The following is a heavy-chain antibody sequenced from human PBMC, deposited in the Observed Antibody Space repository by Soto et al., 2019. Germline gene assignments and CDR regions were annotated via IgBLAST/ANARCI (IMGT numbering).Heavy chain of an antibody. Sequence: GGSLRLSCAASGFTFSSYAMSWVRQAPGKGLEWVSAISGSGGSTYYADSVKGRFTISRDNSKNTLYLQMNSLRAEDTAVYYCARDVVGYCISTSCPDGMDVWGQGTTVTVSS. J-gene: IGHJ6*02. CDR2: ISGSGGST. V-gene: IGHV3-23*01. CDR3: ARDVVGYCISTSCPDGMDV. CDR1: GFTFSSYA. D-gene: IGHD2-2*01.